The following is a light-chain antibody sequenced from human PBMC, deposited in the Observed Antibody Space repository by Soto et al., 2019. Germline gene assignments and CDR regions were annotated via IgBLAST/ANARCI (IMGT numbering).Light chain of an antibody. CDR2: GAS. CDR1: QSVSSSY. Sequence: EIVLTQSPGTLSLSPGERATLSCRASQSVSSSYLAWYQQKPGQAPRLLIYGASSRATGIPDRFSGRGSGTDFTLTIIRMEPEDFAVYYCQQYGSFTFGGGTKVDIK. V-gene: IGKV3-20*01. J-gene: IGKJ4*01. CDR3: QQYGSFT.